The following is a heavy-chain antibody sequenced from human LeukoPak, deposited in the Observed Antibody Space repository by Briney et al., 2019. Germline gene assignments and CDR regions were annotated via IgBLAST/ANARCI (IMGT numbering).Heavy chain of an antibody. V-gene: IGHV3-21*01. Sequence: GGSLRLSCAASGFTFSNYAVSWVRQAPGKGLEWVSSISSSSSYIYYADSVKGRFTISRDNAKNSLYLQMNSLRAEDTAVYYCARDGGGCLDYWGQGTLVTVSS. J-gene: IGHJ4*02. D-gene: IGHD2-15*01. CDR3: ARDGGGCLDY. CDR1: GFTFSNYA. CDR2: ISSSSSYI.